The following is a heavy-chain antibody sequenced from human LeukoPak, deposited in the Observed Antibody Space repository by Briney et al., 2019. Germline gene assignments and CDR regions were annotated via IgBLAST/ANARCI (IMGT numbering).Heavy chain of an antibody. D-gene: IGHD5-18*01. CDR2: IKQDGSEK. CDR1: GFTFSSYW. J-gene: IGHJ4*02. Sequence: GGSLRLSCAASGFTFSSYWMSWVRQAPGKGLEWVANIKQDGSEKYYVDSVKGRFTISRDNAKNPLYLQMNSLRAEDTAVYYCARVLDTAMAITFDYWGQGTLVTVSS. V-gene: IGHV3-7*01. CDR3: ARVLDTAMAITFDY.